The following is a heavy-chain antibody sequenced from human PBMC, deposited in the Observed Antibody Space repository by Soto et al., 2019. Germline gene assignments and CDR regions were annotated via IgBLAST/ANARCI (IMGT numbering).Heavy chain of an antibody. CDR3: ARDKRDLRFVEWSYYFDY. J-gene: IGHJ4*02. Sequence: QVQLVESGGGVVQPGRSLRLSCAPSGFTFSNYAMHWVRQAPGKGLEWVAVISYDGSNKYYADSVKGRFTISRDNAKNTLYLQMNSLRAEDTAGYYCARDKRDLRFVEWSYYFDYWGQGTLVTVSS. CDR2: ISYDGSNK. CDR1: GFTFSNYA. D-gene: IGHD3-3*01. V-gene: IGHV3-30-3*01.